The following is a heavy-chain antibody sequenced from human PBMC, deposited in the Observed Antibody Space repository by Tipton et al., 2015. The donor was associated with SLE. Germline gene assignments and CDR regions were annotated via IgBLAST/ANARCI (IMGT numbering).Heavy chain of an antibody. V-gene: IGHV3-15*01. J-gene: IGHJ6*02. Sequence: TLRLSCVASGFTFSNVWMSWVRQAPGKGLEWVGHIKSITDGGATDFAAPVKGRFTISRDDSKNTMFLQMNSLKTEDTAVYYCARMGSDRVFSNSGMNVWGQGTTVTVSS. CDR3: ARMGSDRVFSNSGMNV. D-gene: IGHD1-26*01. CDR1: GFTFSNVW. CDR2: IKSITDGGAT.